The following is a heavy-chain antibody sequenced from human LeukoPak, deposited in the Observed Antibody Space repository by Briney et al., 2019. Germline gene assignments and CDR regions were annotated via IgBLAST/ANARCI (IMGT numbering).Heavy chain of an antibody. J-gene: IGHJ4*02. CDR3: AKDRFYCSSTSCYVGAVFDY. CDR1: GFTFSSYA. CDR2: ISGSGGNT. V-gene: IGHV3-23*01. D-gene: IGHD2-2*01. Sequence: GGSLRLSCSASGFTFSSYAMHWVRQAPGKGLEWVSAISGSGGNTYYADSVKGRFTISRDNSKNTLYLQMNSLRAEDTAVYYCAKDRFYCSSTSCYVGAVFDYWGQGTLVTVSS.